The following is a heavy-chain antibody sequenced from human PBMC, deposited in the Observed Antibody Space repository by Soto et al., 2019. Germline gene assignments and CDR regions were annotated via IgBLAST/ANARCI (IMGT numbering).Heavy chain of an antibody. D-gene: IGHD3-10*01. CDR2: MTPNSGNT. CDR1: GGTFSSYA. Sequence: GASVKVSCKASGGTFSSYAINWVRQATGQGLEWMGWMTPNSGNTGYAQRFQGRVTMTRDTSRSTAYMELNSLTSEDTAVNYCARNLYNTGSFDHWGQGTLVTVSS. CDR3: ARNLYNTGSFDH. V-gene: IGHV1-8*02. J-gene: IGHJ4*02.